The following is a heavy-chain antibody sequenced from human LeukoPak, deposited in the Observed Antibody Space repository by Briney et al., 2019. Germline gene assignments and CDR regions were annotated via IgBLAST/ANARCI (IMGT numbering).Heavy chain of an antibody. CDR2: ISSSSSYI. Sequence: GGSLRLSCAASGFTFSSYSMNWVRQAPGKGLEWVSSISSSSSYIYYADSVKGRFTISRDSAKNSLYLQMNSLRAEDTAVYYCARARAVTVTAGDAFDIWGQGTMVTVSS. J-gene: IGHJ3*02. CDR1: GFTFSSYS. D-gene: IGHD4-17*01. V-gene: IGHV3-21*01. CDR3: ARARAVTVTAGDAFDI.